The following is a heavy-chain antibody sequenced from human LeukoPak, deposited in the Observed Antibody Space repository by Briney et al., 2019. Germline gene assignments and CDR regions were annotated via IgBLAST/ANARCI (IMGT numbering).Heavy chain of an antibody. CDR2: ISYDGSNK. V-gene: IGHV3-30*04. CDR1: GFTFSSYA. J-gene: IGHJ4*02. D-gene: IGHD6-13*01. CDR3: ARVALRGIAAAPADY. Sequence: GGSLRVSCAASGFTFSSYAIHWVRQAPGKGLEWVAVISYDGSNKYYADSVKGRFTISRDNSKNTLYLKMNSLRAEDTAVYYCARVALRGIAAAPADYWGQGTLVTVSS.